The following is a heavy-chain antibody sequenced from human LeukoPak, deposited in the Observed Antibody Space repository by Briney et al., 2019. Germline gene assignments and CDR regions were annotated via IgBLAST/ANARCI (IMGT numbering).Heavy chain of an antibody. J-gene: IGHJ4*02. Sequence: GGSLRLSCGASGFIFDTHDMHWVRQAPGKGLEWVAFIRSDGYHTYYADSVKGRFTITRDNSKNTLYLQMNSLRLEDMALCYCAKPSGSGVDYWGRGTRVTVSS. V-gene: IGHV3-30*02. CDR1: GFIFDTHD. D-gene: IGHD1-26*01. CDR2: IRSDGYHT. CDR3: AKPSGSGVDY.